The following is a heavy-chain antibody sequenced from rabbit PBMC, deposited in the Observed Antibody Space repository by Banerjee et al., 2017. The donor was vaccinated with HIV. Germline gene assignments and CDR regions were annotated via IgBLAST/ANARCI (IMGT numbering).Heavy chain of an antibody. V-gene: IGHV1S45*01. D-gene: IGHD4-2*01. J-gene: IGHJ4*01. CDR1: GFSFSNSSW. CDR2: IGAGSSGST. Sequence: QEQLVESGGGLVQPGASLTLTCTASGFSFSNSSWICWARQAPGKGLEWIGCIGAGSSGSTYYASWAKGRFTISKTSSTTVTLQMTSLTAADTATYFCARNDGGISWSFDLWGPGTLVTVS. CDR3: ARNDGGISWSFDL.